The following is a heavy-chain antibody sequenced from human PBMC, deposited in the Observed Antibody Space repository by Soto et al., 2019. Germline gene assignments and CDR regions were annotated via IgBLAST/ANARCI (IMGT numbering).Heavy chain of an antibody. D-gene: IGHD2-15*01. V-gene: IGHV1-69*01. CDR3: ARKVRYCSGGSCYWFDP. J-gene: IGHJ5*02. CDR2: IIPIFGTA. CDR1: GGTFSSYA. Sequence: QVQLVQSGAEVKKPGSSVKVSCKASGGTFSSYAISWVRQAPGQGLEWMGGIIPIFGTANYAQKFQGRVTITADESTSTAYMELSSLRAEDTAVYYCARKVRYCSGGSCYWFDPWGQGTLVTVSS.